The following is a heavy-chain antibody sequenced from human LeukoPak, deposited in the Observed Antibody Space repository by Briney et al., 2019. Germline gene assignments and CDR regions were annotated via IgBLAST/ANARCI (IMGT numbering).Heavy chain of an antibody. CDR3: ARDAPRQGVRGVSFFDY. CDR2: INSDGRIT. Sequence: GGSLRLSCAASGFTFSDYWMHWVRQAPGKGLVGVSRINSDGRITSYADSVKGRFTISRDNARNTLYLQMNSLRAEDTAVYYCARDAPRQGVRGVSFFDYWGQGTLVTVSS. V-gene: IGHV3-74*01. D-gene: IGHD3-10*01. CDR1: GFTFSDYW. J-gene: IGHJ4*02.